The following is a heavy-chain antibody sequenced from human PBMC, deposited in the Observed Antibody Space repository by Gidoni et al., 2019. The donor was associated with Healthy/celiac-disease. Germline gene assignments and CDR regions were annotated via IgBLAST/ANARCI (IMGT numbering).Heavy chain of an antibody. Sequence: QVQLVESGGGVVQPGRYMRLSCAASGFTFSSYAMHWVRQAPGKGMEWVAVISYDGSNKYYADSVKGRFTISRDNSKNTLYLQMNSLRAEDTAVYYCARAGVVLDYWGQGTLVTVSS. D-gene: IGHD2-8*01. CDR2: ISYDGSNK. CDR3: ARAGVVLDY. CDR1: GFTFSSYA. V-gene: IGHV3-30*04. J-gene: IGHJ4*02.